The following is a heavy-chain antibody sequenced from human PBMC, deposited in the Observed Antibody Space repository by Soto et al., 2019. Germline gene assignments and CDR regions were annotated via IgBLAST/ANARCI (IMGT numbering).Heavy chain of an antibody. D-gene: IGHD3-22*01. CDR2: THHTGST. V-gene: IGHV4-59*01. J-gene: IGHJ4*02. Sequence: SETLSLTWTVSGGFISSYYWSWIRHSPGKGLEWIGYTHHTGSTNYNPSLKSRVTMSLDTSRNQFSLKLYSVTAADTAVYYCARSIDSSGYYFSSCWGQGTLVPSPQ. CDR1: GGFISSYY. CDR3: ARSIDSSGYYFSSC.